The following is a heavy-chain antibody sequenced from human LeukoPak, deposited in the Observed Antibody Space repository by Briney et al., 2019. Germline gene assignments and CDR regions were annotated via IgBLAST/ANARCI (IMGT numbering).Heavy chain of an antibody. Sequence: GASVKVSCKASGYTFTSYGISWVRQAPGQGLEWMGWISAYNGNTNYAQKLQGRVTMTTDTSTSTAYMELRSLRSDDTAVYYCARGDYVWGSYRPGKPSFQSNNFDYWGQGTLVTVSS. CDR2: ISAYNGNT. CDR3: ARGDYVWGSYRPGKPSFQSNNFDY. V-gene: IGHV1-18*01. D-gene: IGHD3-16*02. CDR1: GYTFTSYG. J-gene: IGHJ4*02.